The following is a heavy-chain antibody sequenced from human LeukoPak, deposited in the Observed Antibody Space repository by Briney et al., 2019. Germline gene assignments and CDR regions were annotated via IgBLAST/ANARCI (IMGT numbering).Heavy chain of an antibody. V-gene: IGHV3-7*01. Sequence: GGSLRLSCAASGFAFSSYWMSWVRQAPGKGLEWVANIKQDGSGKYYVDSVKGRFTISRDNAKNSLYLQMNSLRAEDTAVYYCASSGWYGEYYFDYWGQGTLVTVSS. CDR3: ASSGWYGEYYFDY. J-gene: IGHJ4*02. D-gene: IGHD6-19*01. CDR2: IKQDGSGK. CDR1: GFAFSSYW.